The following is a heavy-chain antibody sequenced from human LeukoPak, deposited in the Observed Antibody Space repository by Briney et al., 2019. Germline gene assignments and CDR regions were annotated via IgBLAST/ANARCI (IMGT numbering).Heavy chain of an antibody. V-gene: IGHV3-48*03. CDR1: GFTFSSYE. Sequence: GGSLRLSCAASGFTFSSYEMNWVRQAPGKGLEWVSYISNSGTAIYYADSMKGRFTISRDNAKSSPYLQMNSLRAEDTAVYYCARAGYSMDTEYFQHWGQGTLVTVSS. J-gene: IGHJ1*01. D-gene: IGHD5-18*01. CDR2: ISNSGTAI. CDR3: ARAGYSMDTEYFQH.